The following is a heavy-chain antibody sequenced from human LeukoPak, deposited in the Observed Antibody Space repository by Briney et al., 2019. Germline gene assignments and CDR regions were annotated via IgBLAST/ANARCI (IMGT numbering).Heavy chain of an antibody. D-gene: IGHD6-6*01. CDR1: GFTFDDYG. J-gene: IGHJ6*03. Sequence: PGGSLRLSCAASGFTFDDYGMSWVRQAPGKGLEWIGYIYYSGSTNYNPSLKSRVTISVDTSKNQFSLKLSSVTAADTTVYYCARGEYSSSFHYYYYYMDVWGKGTTVTVSS. CDR2: IYYSGST. CDR3: ARGEYSSSFHYYYYYMDV. V-gene: IGHV4-59*01.